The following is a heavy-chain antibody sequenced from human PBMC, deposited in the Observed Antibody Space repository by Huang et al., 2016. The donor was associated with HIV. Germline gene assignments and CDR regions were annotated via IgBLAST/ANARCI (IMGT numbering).Heavy chain of an antibody. CDR2: VYYGGRT. V-gene: IGHV4-39*01. J-gene: IGHJ5*02. Sequence: QLQLQESGPGLVKPSETLSLTCSVSDDSINSRSYYWGWIRHPPGKGLEWIGSVYYGGRTYDTPSLKSRVSMAVDTSRNQFSVKLSTVITADTAVYYCVRHVKDSSWYVGWFDPWGQGTLVTVSS. D-gene: IGHD6-13*01. CDR1: DDSINSRSYY. CDR3: VRHVKDSSWYVGWFDP.